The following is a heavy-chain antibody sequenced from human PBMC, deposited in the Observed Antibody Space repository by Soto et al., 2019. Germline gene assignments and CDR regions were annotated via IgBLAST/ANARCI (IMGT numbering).Heavy chain of an antibody. CDR3: ARARYSSSSDYFDY. CDR1: GFTFSSYG. Sequence: GGSLRLSCAASGFTFSSYGMHWVRQAPGKGLEWVAVIWYDGSNKYYADSVKGRFTISRDNSKNTLYLQMNSLRAEDTAVYYCARARYSSSSDYFDYWGQGTLVTVSS. D-gene: IGHD6-6*01. V-gene: IGHV3-33*01. J-gene: IGHJ4*02. CDR2: IWYDGSNK.